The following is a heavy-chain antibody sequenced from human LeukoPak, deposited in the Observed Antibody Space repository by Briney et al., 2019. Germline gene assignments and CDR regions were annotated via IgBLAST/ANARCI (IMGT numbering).Heavy chain of an antibody. V-gene: IGHV1-46*01. J-gene: IGHJ4*02. Sequence: ASVKVSCKASGYTFTSYYMHWVRQAPGQGLEWMGIINPSGGSTSYAQKFQGRVTMTTDTSTSTAYMELRSLRSDDTAVYYCARGRSLHRTDYFDYWGQGTLVTVSS. D-gene: IGHD1-14*01. CDR1: GYTFTSYY. CDR2: INPSGGST. CDR3: ARGRSLHRTDYFDY.